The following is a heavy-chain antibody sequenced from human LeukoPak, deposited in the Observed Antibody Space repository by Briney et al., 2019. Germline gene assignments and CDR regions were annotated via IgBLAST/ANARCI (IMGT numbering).Heavy chain of an antibody. CDR1: GFTFSTYG. J-gene: IGHJ1*01. CDR2: IRYDGSNK. D-gene: IGHD2-15*01. V-gene: IGHV3-30*02. CDR3: AKELGYSTDTSFYRYFQH. Sequence: PGGSLRLSCAASGFTFSTYGMHWVRQAPDKGLEWVSFIRYDGSNKYYADSVKGRFTISRDNSKNTLYLQMNSLRAEDTAVYYCAKELGYSTDTSFYRYFQHWGQGTLVTVSS.